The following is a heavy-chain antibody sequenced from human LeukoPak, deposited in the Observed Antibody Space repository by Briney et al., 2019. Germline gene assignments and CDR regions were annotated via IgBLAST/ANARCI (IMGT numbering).Heavy chain of an antibody. Sequence: GGSLRLSCAASGFIISSYDMNWVRQAPGKGLEWVSYTSSSGYTIYYADSVKGRFTISRDNAKNSLYLQMNSLRAEDTAVYYCAREPSLYRSRNYYYSGMDVWGQGTTVTVSS. CDR2: TSSSGYTI. CDR3: AREPSLYRSRNYYYSGMDV. D-gene: IGHD6-13*01. V-gene: IGHV3-48*03. J-gene: IGHJ6*02. CDR1: GFIISSYD.